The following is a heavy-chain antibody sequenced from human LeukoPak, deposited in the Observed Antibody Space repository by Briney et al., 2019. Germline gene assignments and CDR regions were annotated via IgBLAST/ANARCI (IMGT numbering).Heavy chain of an antibody. D-gene: IGHD2-15*01. Sequence: EASVKVSCQASRGTFSSYAISWVRQAPGQGLEWMGGIIPIFGTANYAQKFQGRVTITADESTSTAYMELSSLRSEDTAVYYCAEGLAATGALVYWGQGTLVTVSS. CDR2: IIPIFGTA. J-gene: IGHJ4*02. CDR1: RGTFSSYA. V-gene: IGHV1-69*13. CDR3: AEGLAATGALVY.